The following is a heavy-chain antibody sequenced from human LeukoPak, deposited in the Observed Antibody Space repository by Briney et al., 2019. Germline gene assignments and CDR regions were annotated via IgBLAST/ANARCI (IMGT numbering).Heavy chain of an antibody. CDR2: IYHSGST. J-gene: IGHJ6*04. V-gene: IGHV4-4*02. CDR3: ASHQRFLEWFHTSPHKRTGMDV. D-gene: IGHD3-3*01. Sequence: SETLSLTCAVSGGSISSSNWWSWVRQPPGKGLEWIGEIYHSGSTNYNPSLKSRVTISVDKSKNQFSLKLSSVTAADTAVYYCASHQRFLEWFHTSPHKRTGMDVWGKGTTVTVSS. CDR1: GGSISSSNW.